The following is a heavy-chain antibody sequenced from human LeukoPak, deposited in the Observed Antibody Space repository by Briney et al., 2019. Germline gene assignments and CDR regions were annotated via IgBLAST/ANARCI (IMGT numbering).Heavy chain of an antibody. CDR2: ISSSSSYI. V-gene: IGHV3-21*01. D-gene: IGHD5-24*01. CDR1: GFTFSSFS. Sequence: GGSLRLSCAASGFTFSSFSMNWVRQAPGKGLEWVSSISSSSSYIYYADSVKGRFTISRDNAKNSLYLHMNRLRAEDTAVYYCARDRGVEMATMGPDSWGQGTLVTVSS. CDR3: ARDRGVEMATMGPDS. J-gene: IGHJ4*02.